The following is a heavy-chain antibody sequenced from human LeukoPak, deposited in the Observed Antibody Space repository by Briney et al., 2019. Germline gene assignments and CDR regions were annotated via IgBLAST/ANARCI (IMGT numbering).Heavy chain of an antibody. CDR2: IYHSGST. CDR1: GYSTSSGYY. V-gene: IGHV4-38-2*01. Sequence: SETLSLTCAVSGYSTSSGYYWGWIRQPPGKGLEWIGSIYHSGSTYYNPSLKSRVTISVDTSKNQFSLKLSSVTAADTAVYYCARLFSYPVVIFDYWGQGTLVTVSS. D-gene: IGHD3-22*01. J-gene: IGHJ4*02. CDR3: ARLFSYPVVIFDY.